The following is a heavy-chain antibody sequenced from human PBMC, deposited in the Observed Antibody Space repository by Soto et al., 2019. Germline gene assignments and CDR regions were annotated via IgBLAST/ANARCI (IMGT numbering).Heavy chain of an antibody. CDR3: TKDNGNYGSGTFAH. J-gene: IGHJ4*02. D-gene: IGHD3-10*01. Sequence: PGGSLRLSCAASGFTFSSYAMSWVRQAPGKGLEWVSLLSGTADSTHYADSVKGRFTISRDDSNATLYLQMTGLRAEDTAVYYCTKDNGNYGSGTFAHWGPGTLVTVSS. CDR1: GFTFSSYA. V-gene: IGHV3-23*01. CDR2: LSGTADST.